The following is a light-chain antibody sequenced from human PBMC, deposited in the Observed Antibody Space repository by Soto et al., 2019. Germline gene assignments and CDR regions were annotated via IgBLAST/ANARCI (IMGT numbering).Light chain of an antibody. V-gene: IGKV3D-15*01. CDR3: QQYNNWPAIP. J-gene: IGKJ5*01. CDR1: QSVSRN. Sequence: EIVMTQSPNTLSVSPGEIATLSCIASQSVSRNLAWYQQKPGQAPRLLIYDASTRAADTPARFSGSGSGTKFTLSISSLQSEDFAVYYCQQYNNWPAIPFGQLRRPEVK. CDR2: DAS.